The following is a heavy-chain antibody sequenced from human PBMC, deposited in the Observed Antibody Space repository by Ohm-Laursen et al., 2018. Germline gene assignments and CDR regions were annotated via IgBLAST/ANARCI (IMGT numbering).Heavy chain of an antibody. D-gene: IGHD3-22*01. Sequence: GASVKVSCKVSGYTFTSYDINWVRQATGQGLEWMGWMNPNSGNTGYAQKFQGRVTMTRNTSISTAYMELSSLRSEDTAVYYCARPIPYDSSGYYYGASYGMDVWGQGTTVTVSS. CDR1: GYTFTSYD. J-gene: IGHJ6*02. CDR3: ARPIPYDSSGYYYGASYGMDV. CDR2: MNPNSGNT. V-gene: IGHV1-8*01.